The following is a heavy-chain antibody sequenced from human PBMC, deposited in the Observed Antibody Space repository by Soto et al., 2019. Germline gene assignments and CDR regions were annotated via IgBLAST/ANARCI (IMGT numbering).Heavy chain of an antibody. CDR1: GFTFSSYA. CDR2: ISYDGSNK. J-gene: IGHJ6*02. Sequence: VGSLRLSCAASGFTFSSYAMHWVRQAPGKGLEWVAVISYDGSNKYYADSVKGRFTISRDNSKNTLYLQMNSLIAEDTAVYYCARDPNSSSWYDYYYYGMDEWGQWTTVTISS. CDR3: ARDPNSSSWYDYYYYGMDE. V-gene: IGHV3-30-3*01. D-gene: IGHD6-13*01.